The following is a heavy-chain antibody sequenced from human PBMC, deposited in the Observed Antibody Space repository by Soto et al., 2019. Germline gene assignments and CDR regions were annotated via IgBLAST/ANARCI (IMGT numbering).Heavy chain of an antibody. D-gene: IGHD5-12*01. CDR1: GFSLSTYG. CDR3: AKDAPRYSGCDGSQ. V-gene: IGHV3-30*18. CDR2: ISYDGSNK. J-gene: IGHJ4*02. Sequence: QVQLVESGGGVVQPGRSLRLSCEASGFSLSTYGMHWVRQAPGKGLEWVAVISYDGSNKYHADSVKGRFTISRDNSRNTLYLQMNSLRLDDTAVYYCAKDAPRYSGCDGSQWGQGTLVTVSS.